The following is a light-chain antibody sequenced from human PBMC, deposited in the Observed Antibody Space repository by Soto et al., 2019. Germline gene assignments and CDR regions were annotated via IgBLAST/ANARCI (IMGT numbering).Light chain of an antibody. CDR1: QSVSTY. V-gene: IGKV3-11*01. J-gene: IGKJ4*01. Sequence: EIVLTQSPATLSLSPGERATLSCRASQSVSTYLAWYQQKPGQAPRLLIYDASNRATGIPARFSGSGSGTDLTLTISSLEPEDFAIYFCQQRGNWPKTFGGGTKVEIK. CDR2: DAS. CDR3: QQRGNWPKT.